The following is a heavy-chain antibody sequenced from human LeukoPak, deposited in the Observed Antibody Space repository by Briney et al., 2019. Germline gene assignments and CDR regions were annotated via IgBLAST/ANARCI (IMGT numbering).Heavy chain of an antibody. V-gene: IGHV3-9*01. Sequence: GGSLRLSCAASGFTFDDYAMHWVRQAPGKGLEWVSGISWNSGSMGYANSVKGRFTISRDNAKNSLYLQMNSLRAEDTAVYYCARDYSMVAYDYWGQGTLVTVSS. CDR1: GFTFDDYA. CDR3: ARDYSMVAYDY. D-gene: IGHD2-8*01. J-gene: IGHJ4*02. CDR2: ISWNSGSM.